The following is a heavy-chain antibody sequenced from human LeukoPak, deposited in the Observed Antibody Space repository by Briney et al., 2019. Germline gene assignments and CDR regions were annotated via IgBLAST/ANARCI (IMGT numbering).Heavy chain of an antibody. D-gene: IGHD2-21*01. J-gene: IGHJ6*02. CDR3: AKTLWHYYYGMDV. CDR2: ISGSGGST. V-gene: IGHV3-23*01. Sequence: GGSLRLSCAASGFTFSSHAMSWVRQAPGKGLEWVSDISGSGGSTYYADSVKGRFTISRDNSKNTLYLQMNSLRAEDTALFYCAKTLWHYYYGMDVWGQGTTVTVSS. CDR1: GFTFSSHA.